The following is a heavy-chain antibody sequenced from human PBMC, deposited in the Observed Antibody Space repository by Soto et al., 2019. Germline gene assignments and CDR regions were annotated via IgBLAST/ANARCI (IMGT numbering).Heavy chain of an antibody. D-gene: IGHD3-3*01. V-gene: IGHV3-43*01. CDR2: ISWDGGST. Sequence: GGSLRLSCAASGFTFDDYTMHWVRQAPGKSQKRDSLISWDGGSTYYADSVKGRFTISRDNSNISLYLQMNSLRTEDTALYYCAKDILAKPYYYYGMDVWGQGTTVTVSS. CDR1: GFTFDDYT. CDR3: AKDILAKPYYYYGMDV. J-gene: IGHJ6*02.